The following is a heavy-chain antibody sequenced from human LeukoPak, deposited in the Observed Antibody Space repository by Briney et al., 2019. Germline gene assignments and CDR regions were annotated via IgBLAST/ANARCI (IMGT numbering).Heavy chain of an antibody. Sequence: QESGPGLAKPSETLSLTCTVSPDSTPSNFWGWVRQPPGKGLEWIGEIHRSGSNNYNPSLQSRVTISIVRSENQIALELSSVTAADTAVYYCARELVGGFNPGAYWGQGTLVTVSS. D-gene: IGHD6-6*01. J-gene: IGHJ4*02. CDR3: ARELVGGFNPGAY. V-gene: IGHV4-4*02. CDR1: PDSTPSNF. CDR2: IHRSGSN.